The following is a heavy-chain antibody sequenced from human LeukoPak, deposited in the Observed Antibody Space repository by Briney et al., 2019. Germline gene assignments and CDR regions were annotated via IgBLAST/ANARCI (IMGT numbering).Heavy chain of an antibody. V-gene: IGHV4-59*05. D-gene: IGHD6-6*01. J-gene: IGHJ4*02. CDR2: IYFSGST. CDR1: GDSINSYS. CDR3: ARQPWSSSSPDY. Sequence: PSETLSLTCIVSGDSINSYSWNWIRQSPEKGLEWIGRIYFSGSTMYNPSLKSRVTISVDTSKNQFSLKLSSVTAADTAVYYCARQPWSSSSPDYWGQGTLVTVSS.